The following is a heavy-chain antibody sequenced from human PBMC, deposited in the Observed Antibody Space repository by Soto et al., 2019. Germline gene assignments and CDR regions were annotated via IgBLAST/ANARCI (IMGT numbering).Heavy chain of an antibody. CDR3: SWSLNY. D-gene: IGHD1-26*01. CDR1: GFPFSTSW. J-gene: IGHJ4*02. Sequence: EVQLVQSGGGLVEPGGSLRLSCAASGFPFSTSWMDWVRQAPGKGLEWVANIKGDGSQTSYVDSVKGRFTVSRDNAENALFLQMNSLRVEDTAGYFCSWSLNYWGQGVLVTVSS. CDR2: IKGDGSQT. V-gene: IGHV3-7*01.